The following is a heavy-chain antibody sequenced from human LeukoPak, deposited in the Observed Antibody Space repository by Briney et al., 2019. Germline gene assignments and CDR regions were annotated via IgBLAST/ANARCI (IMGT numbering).Heavy chain of an antibody. CDR2: IDDTGST. CDR3: ARTTEGGYTYGYFYYYYMDV. D-gene: IGHD5-18*01. CDR1: GGSISDWY. J-gene: IGHJ6*03. V-gene: IGHV4-59*01. Sequence: SETLSLTCTVSGGSISDWYWSWIRQTPGKGLGWMGYIDDTGSTAYNPSLKSRVTISLDMSKNQFYLNVSSVTAADAAVYYCARTTEGGYTYGYFYYYYMDVWGKGTTVTISS.